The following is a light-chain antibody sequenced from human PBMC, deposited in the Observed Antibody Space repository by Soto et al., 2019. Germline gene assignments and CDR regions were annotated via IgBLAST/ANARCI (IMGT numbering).Light chain of an antibody. CDR2: DVS. J-gene: IGLJ1*01. CDR1: SSDVGGYNY. V-gene: IGLV2-14*01. Sequence: QSVLTQPASGSGSPGQSITISCTGTSSDVGGYNYVSWYQQHPGKAPKLMIYDVSNRPSGVSNRFSGSKSGNTASLTISGLQADDEADYYCSSYTRSSLYVFVPGTKLTVL. CDR3: SSYTRSSLYV.